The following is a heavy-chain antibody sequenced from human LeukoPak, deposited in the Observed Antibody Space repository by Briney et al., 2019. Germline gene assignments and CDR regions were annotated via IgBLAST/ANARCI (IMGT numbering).Heavy chain of an antibody. J-gene: IGHJ4*02. CDR3: ASVGPTRGTLDY. D-gene: IGHD1-26*01. CDR1: GFPFSSYG. Sequence: PGGSLRLSCAASGFPFSSYGMYWVRQTPDKGLQWVAYLRKDATYSNYADSVRGRFTISRDNSKNTLDLQMSSLRVEDTAVYYCASVGPTRGTLDYWGQGTLVTVSS. CDR2: LRKDATYS. V-gene: IGHV3-30*02.